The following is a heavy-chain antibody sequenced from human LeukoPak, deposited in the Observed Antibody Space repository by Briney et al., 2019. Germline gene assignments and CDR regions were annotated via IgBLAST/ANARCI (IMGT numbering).Heavy chain of an antibody. CDR2: IIPIFGTA. J-gene: IGHJ4*02. Sequence: ASVKVSCKASGGTFSSYAISWVRQAPGQGLEWMGGIIPIFGTANYAQKFQGRVTITADKSTSTAYMELSSLRSEDTAVYYCAREGVTGGRLRNLDYWGQGTLVTVSS. V-gene: IGHV1-69*06. D-gene: IGHD7-27*01. CDR1: GGTFSSYA. CDR3: AREGVTGGRLRNLDY.